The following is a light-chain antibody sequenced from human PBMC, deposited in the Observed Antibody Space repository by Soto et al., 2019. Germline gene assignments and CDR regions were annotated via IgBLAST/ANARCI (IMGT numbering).Light chain of an antibody. CDR2: LGS. Sequence: DIVMTQSPLSLPVTPGEPASISCRSSQSLLHSNGYNYLDWYLQKPGQSPQLLIYLGSNRASGVPDRFSGSGSDTYFTLEISRVEADDVGVYYCMQPLENFRTFGQGTKVEIK. J-gene: IGKJ1*01. CDR1: QSLLHSNGYNY. CDR3: MQPLENFRT. V-gene: IGKV2-28*01.